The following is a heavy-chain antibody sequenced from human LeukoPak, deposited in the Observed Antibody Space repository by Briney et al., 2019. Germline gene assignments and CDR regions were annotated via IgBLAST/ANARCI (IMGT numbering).Heavy chain of an antibody. CDR2: IIPIFGTA. J-gene: IGHJ4*02. CDR3: ASGGLSMVRGVPFDY. D-gene: IGHD3-10*01. V-gene: IGHV1-69*01. CDR1: GGTFSSYA. Sequence: SVKVSCKASGGTFSSYAISWVRQAPGQGLEWMGGIIPIFGTANCAQKFQGRVTITADESTSTAYMELSSLRSEDTAVYYCASGGLSMVRGVPFDYWGQGTLVTVSS.